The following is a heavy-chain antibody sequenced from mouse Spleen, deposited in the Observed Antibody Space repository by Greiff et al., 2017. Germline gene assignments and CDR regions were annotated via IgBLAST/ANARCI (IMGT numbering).Heavy chain of an antibody. Sequence: EVQGVESGGGLVKPGGSLKLSCAASGFTFSSYAMSWVRQTPEKRLEWVATISSGGSYTYYPDSVKGRFTISRDNAKNTLYLQMSSLRSEDTAMYYCANCDYAMDYWGQGTSVTVSS. J-gene: IGHJ4*01. CDR1: GFTFSSYA. CDR2: ISSGGSYT. D-gene: IGHD4-1*02. V-gene: IGHV5-9-3*01. CDR3: ANCDYAMDY.